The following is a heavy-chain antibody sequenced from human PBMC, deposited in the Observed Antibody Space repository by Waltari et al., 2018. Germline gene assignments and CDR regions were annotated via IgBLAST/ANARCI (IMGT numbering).Heavy chain of an antibody. J-gene: IGHJ4*02. CDR2: ISSSSSYI. CDR3: ARDNVYYASGEGIDY. CDR1: GFPSSSYR. D-gene: IGHD3-10*01. Sequence: EVQLVESGGGLVKPGGSLRLSCVGSGFPSSSYRTNWVRTHLGKGLDWVASISSSSSYIDYADSVKGRCTISRDNAKNSLYLQMNSLRAEDTAVYYCARDNVYYASGEGIDYWGQGTLVTGSS. V-gene: IGHV3-21*02.